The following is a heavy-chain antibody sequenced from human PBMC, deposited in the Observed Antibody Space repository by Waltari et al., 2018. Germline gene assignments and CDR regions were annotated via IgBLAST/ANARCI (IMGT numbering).Heavy chain of an antibody. CDR3: AKTQFFTSYYYDSSGYYLDY. CDR2: ISGSGGST. V-gene: IGHV3-23*01. CDR1: GFTFSSYA. Sequence: EVQLLESGGGLVQPGGSLRLSCAASGFTFSSYAMSWVRQAPGKGLGWVSAISGSGGSTYYADSVKGRFTISRDNSKNTLYLQMNSLRAEDTAVYYCAKTQFFTSYYYDSSGYYLDYWGQGTLVTVSS. J-gene: IGHJ4*02. D-gene: IGHD3-22*01.